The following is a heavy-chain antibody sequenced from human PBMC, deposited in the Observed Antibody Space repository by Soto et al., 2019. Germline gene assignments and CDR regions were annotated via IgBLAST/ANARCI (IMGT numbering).Heavy chain of an antibody. J-gene: IGHJ3*02. D-gene: IGHD1-26*01. CDR2: IYYSGST. CDR1: GGSISSYY. Sequence: PSETLSLTCAVSGGSISSYYWSWIRQPPGKGLEWVGYIYYSGSTKYNPSLTSRVTISVDTSKNQFSLKLSSVTAADTAVYYCASREAELAAFYIWGQDTLLTVSS. CDR3: ASREAELAAFYI. V-gene: IGHV4-59*01.